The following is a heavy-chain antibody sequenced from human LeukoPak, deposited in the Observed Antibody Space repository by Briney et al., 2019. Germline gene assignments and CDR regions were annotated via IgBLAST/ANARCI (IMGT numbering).Heavy chain of an antibody. CDR3: VGGTYYGGDY. CDR1: GGSIRSYY. Sequence: KTSETLSPTCTVSGGSIRSYYWNWIRQPAGRGLEYIGRIYTSGSTNYNPSLKSRVTMSVDTSKNQFSLKLSSVTAADTAVYYCVGGTYYGGDYWGQGTLVTVSS. CDR2: IYTSGST. V-gene: IGHV4-4*07. J-gene: IGHJ4*02. D-gene: IGHD1-26*01.